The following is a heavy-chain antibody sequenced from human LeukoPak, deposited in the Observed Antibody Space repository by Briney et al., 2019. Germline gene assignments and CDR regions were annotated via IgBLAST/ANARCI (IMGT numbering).Heavy chain of an antibody. CDR3: ARGPRGWFASDY. J-gene: IGHJ4*02. Sequence: GGSLRLSCAVSGFTLSSYLMHWVRQTPGKGLVWISRIHSDGSRSYADSVKGRFTISRDDAKSTLYLQMNSLRVEDTAVYYCARGPRGWFASDYWGQGTVVIVSS. CDR2: IHSDGSR. D-gene: IGHD6-19*01. V-gene: IGHV3-74*01. CDR1: GFTLSSYL.